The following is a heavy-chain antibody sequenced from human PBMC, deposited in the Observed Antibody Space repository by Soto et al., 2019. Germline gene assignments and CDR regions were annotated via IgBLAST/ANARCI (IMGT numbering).Heavy chain of an antibody. Sequence: PGGSLRLSCAASGFVFSNFWMSWVRQVPGKGLQWVAIIQQDGSEKYYVDSVKGRFTISRDNTKNSLYLQMNSLRAEDTAVYYCAKVRRWEDYFDYWGQGTLVTVSS. CDR1: GFVFSNFW. D-gene: IGHD1-26*01. J-gene: IGHJ4*02. CDR2: IQQDGSEK. CDR3: AKVRRWEDYFDY. V-gene: IGHV3-7*02.